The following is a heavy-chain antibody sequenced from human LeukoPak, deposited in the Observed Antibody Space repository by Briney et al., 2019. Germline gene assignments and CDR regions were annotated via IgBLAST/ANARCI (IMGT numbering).Heavy chain of an antibody. CDR1: GGSISGGSYL. Sequence: PSETLSLTCTVSGGSISGGSYLWSWIRQPAGKGLEWIGRIHTSGSTNYNPSLRSRATISVDTSRNQFSLKLSSVTAADTAVYYCVRQFDYWGQGTLVTVSS. J-gene: IGHJ4*02. CDR2: IHTSGST. CDR3: VRQFDY. V-gene: IGHV4-61*02.